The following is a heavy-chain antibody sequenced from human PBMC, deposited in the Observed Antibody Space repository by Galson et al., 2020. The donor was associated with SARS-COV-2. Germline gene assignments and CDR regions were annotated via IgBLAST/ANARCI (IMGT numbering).Heavy chain of an antibody. CDR1: GGSISSSSHY. V-gene: IGHV4-39*07. Sequence: SQTLSLTCTVSGGSISSSSHYWGWLRQPPGKGLEWIGSIYYSGSTYYNPSLKSRVTISVDTSKNQFSLKLSSVTAAETAVYYCASRDIVVVPAAAYYYYYGMDVWGQGTTVTVSS. D-gene: IGHD2-2*01. CDR3: ASRDIVVVPAAAYYYYYGMDV. CDR2: IYYSGST. J-gene: IGHJ6*02.